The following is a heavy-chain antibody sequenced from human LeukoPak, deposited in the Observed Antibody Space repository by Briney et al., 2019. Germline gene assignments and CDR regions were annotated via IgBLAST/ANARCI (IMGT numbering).Heavy chain of an antibody. CDR1: GYTFTGYY. D-gene: IGHD3-3*01. CDR3: ARELDFWSGLDY. Sequence: ASVKVSCKASGYTFTGYYMHWVRQAPGQGLEWMGWINPNSGGTNYAQKFQGMVTMTRDTPISTAYMELSRLRSDDTAVYYCARELDFWSGLDYWGQGTLVTVSS. J-gene: IGHJ4*02. CDR2: INPNSGGT. V-gene: IGHV1-2*02.